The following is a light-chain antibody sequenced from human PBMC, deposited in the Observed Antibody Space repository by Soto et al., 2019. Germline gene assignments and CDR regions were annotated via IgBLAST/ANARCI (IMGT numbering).Light chain of an antibody. J-gene: IGKJ1*01. CDR3: QQYVSSGT. CDR2: GAY. V-gene: IGKV3-20*01. Sequence: EIVLTQSPGTLSLSPGERATLSCRASQSVSNNYLAWYQQKPGQAPRLLIYGAYNRATGIPDRFSGSGSGTDFTLNISRLEPEDFAVYYCQQYVSSGTFGQGTKVEIK. CDR1: QSVSNNY.